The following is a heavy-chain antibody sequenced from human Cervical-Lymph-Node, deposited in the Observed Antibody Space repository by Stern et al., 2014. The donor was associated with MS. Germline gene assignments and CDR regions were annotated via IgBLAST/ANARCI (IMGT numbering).Heavy chain of an antibody. CDR2: IDWDDSK. CDR3: ARAHYAANAFEI. J-gene: IGHJ3*02. CDR1: GFSLSTCTMR. V-gene: IGHV2-70*04. Sequence: QVTLKESGPALVKPTQTLTLTCTFSGFSLSTCTMRVNWIRQPPGKAPEWLALIDWDDSKFYSSSLKTRLTISKDTSKNQVVLTMTNMDPVDTATYYCARAHYAANAFEIWGQGTMVTVSS. D-gene: IGHD4-17*01.